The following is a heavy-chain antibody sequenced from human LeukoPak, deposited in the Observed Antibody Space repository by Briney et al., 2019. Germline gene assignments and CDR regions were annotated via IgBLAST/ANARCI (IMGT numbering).Heavy chain of an antibody. CDR2: LSSSTSTI. Sequence: PGGSLRLSCAVSGFTFSSYSMSWARQAPGKGLEWVSFLSSSTSTIYYADSVKGRFTISRDNAKNSLYLQMNSLRAEDTAVYYCARDGITIFGVVIGLVFDYWGQGTLVTVSS. CDR3: ARDGITIFGVVIGLVFDY. V-gene: IGHV3-48*01. D-gene: IGHD3-3*01. J-gene: IGHJ4*02. CDR1: GFTFSSYS.